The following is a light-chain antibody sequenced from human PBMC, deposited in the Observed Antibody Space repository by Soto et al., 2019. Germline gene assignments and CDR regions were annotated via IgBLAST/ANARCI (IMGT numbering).Light chain of an antibody. CDR2: LNSDGSH. Sequence: QLVLTQSPSATACLGASVKLTCTLSSGHSNYAIAWHQQQSEKGPRYLMKLNSDGSHNKGDGIPDRFSGSSSGAERYLTISSLQSEDEADYYCQTWGSGIVVFGGGTKVTVL. V-gene: IGLV4-69*01. J-gene: IGLJ2*01. CDR1: SGHSNYA. CDR3: QTWGSGIVV.